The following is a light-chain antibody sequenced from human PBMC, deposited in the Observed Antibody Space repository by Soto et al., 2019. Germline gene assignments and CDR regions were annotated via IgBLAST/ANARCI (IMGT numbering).Light chain of an antibody. CDR1: QSVSNNY. V-gene: IGKV3-20*01. CDR2: GAS. Sequence: IGLPYSPATLSLSPRERATLSCRAIQSVSNNYLAWYQQKPGQAPRLLIYGASNRATGIPDRFSGSGSGTDFTLTISRLEPEDFAVYYCQQYNNWPPITFGQGTLLEIK. J-gene: IGKJ5*01. CDR3: QQYNNWPPIT.